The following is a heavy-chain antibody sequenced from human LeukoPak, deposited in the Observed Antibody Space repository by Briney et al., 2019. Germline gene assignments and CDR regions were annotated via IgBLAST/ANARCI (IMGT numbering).Heavy chain of an antibody. CDR1: GLTFSSAW. J-gene: IGHJ4*02. CDR2: LKSKTDGGAI. CDR3: TTEGYCSGGNCYSFDY. Sequence: GGSLRLSCAVSGLTFSSAWMSWVRQAPGKGLEWVGRLKSKTDGGAIDYAAPVKGRFTISRDDSKNMLWVQMNSLKTEDTAVYFCTTEGYCSGGNCYSFDYWGQGTLVTVSS. V-gene: IGHV3-15*01. D-gene: IGHD2-15*01.